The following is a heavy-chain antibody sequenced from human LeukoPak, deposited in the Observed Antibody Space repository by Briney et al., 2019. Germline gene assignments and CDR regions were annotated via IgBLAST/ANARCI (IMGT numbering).Heavy chain of an antibody. Sequence: PGGSLRLSCAASGFRFDDYSMNWVRHVPGKGLEWVAGINWDGASTGYRDSMKGRFTISRDNGKNSLYLQMKSLRVEDTAVYYCGRVHCSTNSCYDYYDYYMDVSGKGTTVTVSS. CDR2: INWDGAST. V-gene: IGHV3-20*04. CDR3: GRVHCSTNSCYDYYDYYMDV. J-gene: IGHJ6*03. D-gene: IGHD2-2*01. CDR1: GFRFDDYS.